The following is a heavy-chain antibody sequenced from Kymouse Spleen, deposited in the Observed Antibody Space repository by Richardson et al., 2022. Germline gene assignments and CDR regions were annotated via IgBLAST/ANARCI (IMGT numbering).Heavy chain of an antibody. J-gene: IGHJ6*02. CDR1: GFTFSSYG. CDR2: IWYDGSNK. Sequence: QVQLVESGGGVVQPGRSLRLSCAASGFTFSSYGMHWVRQAPGKGLEWVAVIWYDGSNKYYADSVKGRFTISRDNSKNTLYLQMNSLRAEDTAVYYCARDDVVVPAAKRAGTTSYYYYYGMDVWGQGTTVTVSS. V-gene: IGHV3-33*01. D-gene: IGHD2-2*02. CDR3: ARDDVVVPAAKRAGTTSYYYYYGMDV.